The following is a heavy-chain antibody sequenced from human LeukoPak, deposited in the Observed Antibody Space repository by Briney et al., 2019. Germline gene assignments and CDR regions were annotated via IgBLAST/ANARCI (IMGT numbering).Heavy chain of an antibody. J-gene: IGHJ4*02. V-gene: IGHV5-51*01. CDR2: IYPGDSDT. CDR1: GYSFTSYW. D-gene: IGHD6-13*01. Sequence: GESLKISCKGSGYSFTSYWIGWVRQMPGKGLEWMGIIYPGDSDTRYSPSFQGQVTISADKSISTAYLQWSSLKASDTAMYYCARLPGDSSRETYFDYWGQGTLVTVSS. CDR3: ARLPGDSSRETYFDY.